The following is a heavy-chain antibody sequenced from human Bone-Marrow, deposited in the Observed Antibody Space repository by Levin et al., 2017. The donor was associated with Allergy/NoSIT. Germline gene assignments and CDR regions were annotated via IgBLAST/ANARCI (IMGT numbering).Heavy chain of an antibody. D-gene: IGHD6-13*01. CDR3: ARVSAAGGKRLVDY. Sequence: SETLSLTCSVSGGSVTSGDYYWSWIRKPPGKGLEWIGFIHSSGSTNYIPSLKSRVTMSHDTSKNQLSLSLTSVTAADTAIYYCARVSAAGGKRLVDYWGQGTLVTVSS. CDR2: IHSSGST. CDR1: GGSVTSGDYY. V-gene: IGHV4-61*08. J-gene: IGHJ4*02.